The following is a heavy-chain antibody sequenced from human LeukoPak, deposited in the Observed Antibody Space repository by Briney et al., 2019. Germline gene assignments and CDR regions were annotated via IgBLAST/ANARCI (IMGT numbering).Heavy chain of an antibody. Sequence: HPGGSLRLSCAASGFTFSSYWMSWVRQAPGKGLEWVANIKQDGSAKYYVDSLRGRFSISRDNVKNSLFLQMNSLSDDDTAVYYCARCPYDSTGYYSVPSHLDYWGQGTLVTVSS. J-gene: IGHJ4*02. V-gene: IGHV3-7*01. CDR3: ARCPYDSTGYYSVPSHLDY. D-gene: IGHD3-22*01. CDR1: GFTFSSYW. CDR2: IKQDGSAK.